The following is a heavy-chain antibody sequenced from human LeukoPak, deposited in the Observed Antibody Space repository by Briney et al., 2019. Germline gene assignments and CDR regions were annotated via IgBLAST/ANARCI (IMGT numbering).Heavy chain of an antibody. D-gene: IGHD3-22*01. J-gene: IGHJ2*01. Sequence: ASVKVSCKASGGTFSSYAISWVRQAPGQGLEWMGGIIPIFGTANCAQKFQGRVTITADESTSTAYMELSSLRSEDTAVYYCAREVQDYYDSSGPGEYWYFDLWGRGTLVTVSS. CDR2: IIPIFGTA. V-gene: IGHV1-69*13. CDR1: GGTFSSYA. CDR3: AREVQDYYDSSGPGEYWYFDL.